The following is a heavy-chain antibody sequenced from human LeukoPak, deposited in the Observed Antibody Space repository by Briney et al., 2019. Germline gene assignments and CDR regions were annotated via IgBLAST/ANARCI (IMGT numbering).Heavy chain of an antibody. V-gene: IGHV4-59*01. CDR2: IYYSGST. Sequence: SETLSLTCTVYGGSISSYYWSWIRQPPGKGLQWIGYIYYSGSTNYNPSLKSRVTISVDTSKNQFSLKLSSVTAADTAVYYCARGSEYYYDSSNFDYWGRGTLVTVSS. D-gene: IGHD3-22*01. CDR3: ARGSEYYYDSSNFDY. J-gene: IGHJ4*02. CDR1: GGSISSYY.